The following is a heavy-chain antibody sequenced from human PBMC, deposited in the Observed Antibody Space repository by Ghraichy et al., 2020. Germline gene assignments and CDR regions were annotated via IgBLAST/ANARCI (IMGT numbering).Heavy chain of an antibody. CDR3: ARVDSSSWRGYGMDV. J-gene: IGHJ6*02. CDR2: ISSSGSTI. D-gene: IGHD6-13*01. CDR1: GFTFSSYE. V-gene: IGHV3-48*03. Sequence: GGSLRLSCAASGFTFSSYEMNWVRQAPGKGLEWVSYISSSGSTIYYADSVKGRFTISRDNAKNSLYLQMNSLSAEDTAVYYCARVDSSSWRGYGMDVWGQGTTVTGSS.